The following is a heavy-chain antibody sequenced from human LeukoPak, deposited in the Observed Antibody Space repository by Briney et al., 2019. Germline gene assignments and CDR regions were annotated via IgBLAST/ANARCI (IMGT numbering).Heavy chain of an antibody. J-gene: IGHJ4*02. CDR2: ISGSGGST. CDR1: GFTFSSYG. CDR3: ARGGYYGPELVY. Sequence: PGRSLRLSCAASGFTFSSYGMHWVRQAPGKGLEWVSTISGSGGSTYYADSVKGRFTISGDNSKNTLYLQMNSLRAEDTAVYYCARGGYYGPELVYWGQGTLVTVSS. V-gene: IGHV3-23*01. D-gene: IGHD3-10*01.